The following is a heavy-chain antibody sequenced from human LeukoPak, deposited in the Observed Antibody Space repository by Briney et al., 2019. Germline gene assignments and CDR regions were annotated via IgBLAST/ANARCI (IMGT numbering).Heavy chain of an antibody. V-gene: IGHV1-2*06. D-gene: IGHD4-17*01. CDR3: AKNRAGDYADY. Sequence: ASVKVSCKASGYTFTGYYMHWVRQAPGQGLEWMGRINPNSGGTNYAQKFRGRLTVTRDTSISTAYMELSSLRSDDTAVYYCAKNRAGDYADYWGQGTLVTVSS. J-gene: IGHJ4*02. CDR1: GYTFTGYY. CDR2: INPNSGGT.